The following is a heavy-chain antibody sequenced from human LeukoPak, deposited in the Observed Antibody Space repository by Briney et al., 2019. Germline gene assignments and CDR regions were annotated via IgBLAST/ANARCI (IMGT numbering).Heavy chain of an antibody. CDR1: GFTVSSKY. CDR3: AKALVTITNGLRFLEWLDYYFDY. D-gene: IGHD3-3*01. CDR2: IYSGGST. Sequence: GGSLRLSCAASGFTVSSKYMSWVRQAPGKGLEWVSAIYSGGSTYYADSVKGRFTISGDISKNTLYLQMNSLRAEDTAVYYCAKALVTITNGLRFLEWLDYYFDYWGQGTLVTVSS. V-gene: IGHV3-66*01. J-gene: IGHJ4*02.